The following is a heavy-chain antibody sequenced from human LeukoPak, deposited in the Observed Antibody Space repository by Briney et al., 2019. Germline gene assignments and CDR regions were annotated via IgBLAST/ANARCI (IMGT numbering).Heavy chain of an antibody. D-gene: IGHD5-24*01. CDR2: INPNSGGT. CDR1: GGTFSSYA. J-gene: IGHJ4*02. Sequence: ASVKVSCKASGGTFSSYAISWVRQAPGQGPEWMGWINPNSGGTNYAQNFEGRVTMTRDTSISTAYMELSRLTSDDTAVYYCARDGRTMASSQPYYFDSWGQGTLVTVSS. V-gene: IGHV1-2*02. CDR3: ARDGRTMASSQPYYFDS.